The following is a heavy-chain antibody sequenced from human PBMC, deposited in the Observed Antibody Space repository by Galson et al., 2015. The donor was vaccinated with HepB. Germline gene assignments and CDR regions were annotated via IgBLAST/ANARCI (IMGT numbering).Heavy chain of an antibody. CDR3: TRDYCSEGNCFFDY. CDR2: IRSHAYGGTT. V-gene: IGHV3-49*03. CDR1: GFNSEDYG. J-gene: IGHJ4*02. Sequence: SLRLSCATTGFNSEDYGMNWIRQAPGKGLEWVGFIRSHAYGGTTEYAATVKDRFTISRVDSKSIAYLQLNSLRTDDTAVYYCTRDYCSEGNCFFDYWGQGTLVTVSS. D-gene: IGHD2-15*01.